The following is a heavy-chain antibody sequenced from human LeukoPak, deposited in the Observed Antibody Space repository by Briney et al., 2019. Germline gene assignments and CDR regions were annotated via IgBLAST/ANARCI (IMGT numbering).Heavy chain of an antibody. J-gene: IGHJ4*02. CDR3: ARATRNGYDY. CDR1: GFTFRIYG. CDR2: ISSGSDAI. Sequence: PGGSLRLSCAASGFTFRIYGMNWVRQAPGKGPEWVSYISSGSDAIYYADSAKGRFTMSRDNAKKSLFLQMNSMRAEDTAVYYCARATRNGYDYWGQGTLVAVSS. D-gene: IGHD5-24*01. V-gene: IGHV3-48*04.